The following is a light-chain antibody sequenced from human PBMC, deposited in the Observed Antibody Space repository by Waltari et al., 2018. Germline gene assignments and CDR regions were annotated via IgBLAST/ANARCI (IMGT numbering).Light chain of an antibody. J-gene: IGLJ2*01. V-gene: IGLV3-27*01. CDR1: VLAKKY. CDR3: YSAADNSLV. CDR2: KDS. Sequence: SYELTQPSSVSVSPGQPARITCSGDVLAKKYARWFQQKPGQAPLVVIYKDSERPSGIPERFSGSSSGTTVTLTVSGAQLDDEADYYCYSAADNSLVFGGGTKLTVL.